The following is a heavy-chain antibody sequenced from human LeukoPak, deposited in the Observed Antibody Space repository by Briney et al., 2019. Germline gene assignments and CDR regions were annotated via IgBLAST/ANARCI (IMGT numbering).Heavy chain of an antibody. D-gene: IGHD3-22*01. J-gene: IGHJ6*02. V-gene: IGHV3-23*01. CDR3: LKDYCLGDYYDCSGYYPHRVYYGMDV. Sequence: PGGSLRLSCAPSGFTFSSYAMIWVRQAPGKGLEWVSAISGSGGSTYYEDSVKGRFTISRDNSKNTLYLQMNSLRAEDMPVYDCLKDYCLGDYYDCSGYYPHRVYYGMDVRGQGTTVTVFS. CDR2: ISGSGGST. CDR1: GFTFSSYA.